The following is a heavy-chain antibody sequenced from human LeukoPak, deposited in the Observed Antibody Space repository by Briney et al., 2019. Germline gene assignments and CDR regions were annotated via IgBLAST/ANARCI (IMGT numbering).Heavy chain of an antibody. Sequence: GGSLRLSCAASGFTFSSYEMHWVRQAPGKGLEYVSAISSNGDSTYYANFVKGRFIISRDNSKNTLYLQMGSLRPEDMAVYYCARDRPGDVWGEGTTVTVSS. CDR2: ISSNGDST. V-gene: IGHV3-64*01. CDR3: ARDRPGDV. CDR1: GFTFSSYE. J-gene: IGHJ6*04.